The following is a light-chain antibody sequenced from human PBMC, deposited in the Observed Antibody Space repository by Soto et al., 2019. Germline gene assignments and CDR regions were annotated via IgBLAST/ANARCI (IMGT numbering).Light chain of an antibody. V-gene: IGLV6-57*04. Sequence: NFMLTQPLSVSDSPGMTVTISCTRSSGNIANNYVQWYQQRPGSAPATLIFDDDQRPSGVPDRFSAFVDVSSNSASLTISGLKSDDEADYYCQSYDAKNHYWVFGGGTKVTVL. CDR2: DDD. CDR3: QSYDAKNHYWV. CDR1: SGNIANNY. J-gene: IGLJ3*02.